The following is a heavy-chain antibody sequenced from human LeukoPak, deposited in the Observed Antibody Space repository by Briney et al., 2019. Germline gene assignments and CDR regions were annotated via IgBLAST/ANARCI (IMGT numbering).Heavy chain of an antibody. CDR1: GFTFSSYS. CDR2: ISGSGGDT. V-gene: IGHV3-23*01. D-gene: IGHD1-26*01. CDR3: AKGRTLVGGSTRSYDY. J-gene: IGHJ4*02. Sequence: GGSLRLSCAASGFTFSSYSMSWVRQAPGKGLEWVSVISGSGGDTFYADSVKGRFTISRDNSKNTLYLQMNSLRVEDTAVYYCAKGRTLVGGSTRSYDYWGQGTLVTVSS.